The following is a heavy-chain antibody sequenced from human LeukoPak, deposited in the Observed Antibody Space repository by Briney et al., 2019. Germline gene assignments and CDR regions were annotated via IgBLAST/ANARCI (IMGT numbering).Heavy chain of an antibody. J-gene: IGHJ4*02. D-gene: IGHD4-11*01. V-gene: IGHV4-4*07. CDR3: ARERSTTINTYYFDS. Sequence: SETLSLTCTVSGGSISSYYWHWIRQPAGKGLEWIGRMYLSGNTNYNPSLKSRVTMSLDTSTNQFSLKLSSVTAADTAVYYCARERSTTINTYYFDSWGQGTLVTVSS. CDR1: GGSISSYY. CDR2: MYLSGNT.